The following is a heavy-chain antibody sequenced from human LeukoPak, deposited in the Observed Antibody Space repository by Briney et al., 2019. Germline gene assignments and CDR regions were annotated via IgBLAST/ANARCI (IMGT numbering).Heavy chain of an antibody. Sequence: PSETLSLTCTVSGGSISSYYWSWIRQPPGKGLEWIGYIYYSGGTNYNPSLKSRVTISVDTSKNQFSLKLSSVTAADTAVYYCARVTTADSYDFWSGPTTSWGHYMDVWGKGTTVTVSS. CDR1: GGSISSYY. J-gene: IGHJ6*03. CDR2: IYYSGGT. V-gene: IGHV4-59*01. CDR3: ARVTTADSYDFWSGPTTSWGHYMDV. D-gene: IGHD3-3*01.